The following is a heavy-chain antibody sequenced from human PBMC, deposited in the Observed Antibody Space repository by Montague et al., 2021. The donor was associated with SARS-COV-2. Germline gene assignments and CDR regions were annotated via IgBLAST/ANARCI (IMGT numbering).Heavy chain of an antibody. Sequence: SETLSLTCIVSGGSINGYYWSWIRQSPGKGLEWIGSIYHTGSTVYNPSFRSRVTILIETSKNQFSLKMTSVTTADRAVYFCARDLSRAFCEGSSCYSENWFDPWGKGTLVTVSS. V-gene: IGHV4-59*01. CDR3: ARDLSRAFCEGSSCYSENWFDP. D-gene: IGHD2-21*01. CDR1: GGSINGYY. CDR2: IYHTGST. J-gene: IGHJ5*02.